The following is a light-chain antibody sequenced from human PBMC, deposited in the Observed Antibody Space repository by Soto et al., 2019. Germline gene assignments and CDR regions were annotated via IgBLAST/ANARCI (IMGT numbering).Light chain of an antibody. CDR2: GVY. CDR1: QTVSASQ. CDR3: QQYVASPYT. Sequence: ETVFTQYTGTLSLSPGERSTLSGMTSQTVSASQLAWYQQKPGQAPRLLIYGVYTRAAGITDRFSASGSGTDFTLTISSLEPEDFAVYYCQQYVASPYTVGPGTKVDNK. J-gene: IGKJ2*01. V-gene: IGKV3-20*01.